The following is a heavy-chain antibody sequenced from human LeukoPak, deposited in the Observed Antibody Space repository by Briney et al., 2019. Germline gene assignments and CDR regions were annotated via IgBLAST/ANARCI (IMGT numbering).Heavy chain of an antibody. Sequence: PSETLSLTCAVSGGSISSGSYSWSWVRQPPGKGLEWIGYIYHRGSTYYNPSLKSRVTMSLDRSNNQFSLNLSSVTAADTAVYYCARTSGTTRYYYNYMDVWGKGTTVTVSS. CDR2: IYHRGST. V-gene: IGHV4-30-2*01. D-gene: IGHD1-1*01. J-gene: IGHJ6*03. CDR1: GGSISSGSYS. CDR3: ARTSGTTRYYYNYMDV.